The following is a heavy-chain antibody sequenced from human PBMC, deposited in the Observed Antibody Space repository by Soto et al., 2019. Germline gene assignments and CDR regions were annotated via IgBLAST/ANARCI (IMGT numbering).Heavy chain of an antibody. Sequence: PSETLSLTCAVYGGSFSGYYWSWIRQPPGKGLEWIGEINHSGSTNYNPSLKSRVTISVDTSKNQFSLKLSSVTAADTAVYYCARAGYSYGPRYYYYGMDVWGQGTTVTVSS. V-gene: IGHV4-34*01. CDR3: ARAGYSYGPRYYYYGMDV. CDR2: INHSGST. D-gene: IGHD5-18*01. J-gene: IGHJ6*02. CDR1: GGSFSGYY.